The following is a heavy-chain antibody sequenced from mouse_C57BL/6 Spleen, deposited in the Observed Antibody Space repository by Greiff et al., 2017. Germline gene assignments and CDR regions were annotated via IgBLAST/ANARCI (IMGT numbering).Heavy chain of an antibody. CDR3: ARRGIYGNYWYFDV. CDR2: IDPSDSET. Sequence: QVQLQQSGAELVRPGSSVKLSCKASGYTFTSYWMHWVKQRPIQGLEWIGNIDPSDSETNYNQKFKDKATMTVDKASSTAYMQLSSLTSEDSAVYYCARRGIYGNYWYFDVWGTGTTVTVSS. D-gene: IGHD2-1*01. J-gene: IGHJ1*03. V-gene: IGHV1-52*01. CDR1: GYTFTSYW.